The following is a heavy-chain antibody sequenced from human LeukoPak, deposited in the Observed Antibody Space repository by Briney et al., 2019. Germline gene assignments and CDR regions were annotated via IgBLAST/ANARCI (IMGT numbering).Heavy chain of an antibody. V-gene: IGHV3-30*19. D-gene: IGHD1-14*01. CDR2: VLEDGSIQ. CDR1: GFTFSSYG. J-gene: IGHJ4*02. CDR3: ARVQGGGFRTADS. Sequence: GGSLRLSCAASGFTFSSYGMHWVRQAPGKGLDWVAVVLEDGSIQYYADSVKGRFTISRDNSKNNLFLQMNSLRGEDTAMYYCARVQGGGFRTADSWGQGTLVTVSS.